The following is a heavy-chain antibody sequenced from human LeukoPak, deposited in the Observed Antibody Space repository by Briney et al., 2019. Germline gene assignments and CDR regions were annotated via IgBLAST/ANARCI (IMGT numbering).Heavy chain of an antibody. J-gene: IGHJ5*02. Sequence: GRSLRLSCAASGFTFNDYYMSWIRQAPGKGLEWLSYINIGGTNTHYADSVKGRFTISRDDAKKSLYLEMNNLRAEDTAVYYCATDGAGFDTWGQGVLVTVSS. CDR1: GFTFNDYY. CDR3: ATDGAGFDT. V-gene: IGHV3-11*01. CDR2: INIGGTNT.